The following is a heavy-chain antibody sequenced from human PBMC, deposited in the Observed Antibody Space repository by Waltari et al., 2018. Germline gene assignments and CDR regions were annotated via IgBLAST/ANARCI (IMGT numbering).Heavy chain of an antibody. Sequence: QVQLVESGGGVVQPGRSLRLSCAASGFTFSSYAMHWVRQAPGKGLEWVAVISYDGSKKYYADSVKGRFTISRDNSKNTLYLQMNSLRAEDTAVYYCARDGWFGDLSYGFEKCYFDYWGQGTLVTVSS. CDR2: ISYDGSKK. CDR1: GFTFSSYA. J-gene: IGHJ4*02. V-gene: IGHV3-30*01. D-gene: IGHD3-10*01. CDR3: ARDGWFGDLSYGFEKCYFDY.